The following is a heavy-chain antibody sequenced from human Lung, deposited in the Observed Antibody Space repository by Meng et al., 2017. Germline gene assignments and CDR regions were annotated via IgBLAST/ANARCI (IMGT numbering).Heavy chain of an antibody. J-gene: IGHJ4*02. CDR1: GFTFGSYS. V-gene: IGHV3-21*01. Sequence: EVKLVESGGGLVKPGGSLRRSCAASGFTFGSYSMNWVRQAPGKGLEWVSSISSSPTYADSVKGRFTISRDNAENSLYLQMNSLRVEDTAVYFCARGRVVVSATPSDYWGQGTLVTVSS. D-gene: IGHD2-15*01. CDR2: ISSSPT. CDR3: ARGRVVVSATPSDY.